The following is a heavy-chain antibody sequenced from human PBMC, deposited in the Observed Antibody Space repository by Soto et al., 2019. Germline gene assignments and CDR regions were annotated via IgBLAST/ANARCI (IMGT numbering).Heavy chain of an antibody. CDR3: AKDLQSYGDYDYYCYGMDV. V-gene: IGHV3-30*18. CDR1: GFTFSTYG. D-gene: IGHD4-17*01. Sequence: QVQLVESGGGEVQPGRSLTISCAASGFTFSTYGMHWVRQTPGKGLEWVAVISYDGTNKFYSDSVKGRFTISRDNFKNTLTLQKTSLSAEDTAVYSCAKDLQSYGDYDYYCYGMDVWGLGTRVTVSS. CDR2: ISYDGTNK. J-gene: IGHJ6*02.